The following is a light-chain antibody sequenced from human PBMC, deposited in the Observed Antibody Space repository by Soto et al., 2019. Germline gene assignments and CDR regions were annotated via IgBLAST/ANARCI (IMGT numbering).Light chain of an antibody. CDR3: CSYADSSTSCV. V-gene: IGLV2-23*01. Sequence: QSVLTQPVSVSGSPGQSITISCTGTSSDVGFYNLVSWYQQLPGKVPKLIIYGDSQRPSGVSNRFSGSKSGNTASLTISGLQADDEADYYCCSYADSSTSCVFGTGTKVTVL. CDR2: GDS. CDR1: SSDVGFYNL. J-gene: IGLJ1*01.